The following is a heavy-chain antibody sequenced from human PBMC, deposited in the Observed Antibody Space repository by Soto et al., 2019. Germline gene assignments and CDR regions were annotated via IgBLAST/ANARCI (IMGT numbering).Heavy chain of an antibody. V-gene: IGHV1-2*02. CDR1: GYTFTGYY. Sequence: ASVKVSCKASGYTFTGYYMHWVRQAPGQGLEWMGWINPNSGGTNYAQKFQGRVTMTRDTSISTAYMELSRLRSDDTAVYYCARDGGRSSTDAFDIWGQGTMVTVSS. J-gene: IGHJ3*02. D-gene: IGHD1-26*01. CDR2: INPNSGGT. CDR3: ARDGGRSSTDAFDI.